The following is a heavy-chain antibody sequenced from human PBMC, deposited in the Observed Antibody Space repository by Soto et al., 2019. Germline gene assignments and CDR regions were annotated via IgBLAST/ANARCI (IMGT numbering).Heavy chain of an antibody. CDR1: GFTFSACV. CDR3: AKGLNNGRWYAED. J-gene: IGHJ4*02. CDR2: ITGGDPGT. D-gene: IGHD6-13*01. V-gene: IGHV3-23*01. Sequence: EVHLLESGGGLVHPGESLRLSCGASGFTFSACVMTWVRQAPGQGLEWVACITGGDPGTHYADSVKGRFTVSRDNSKNRVYLQMNNVRVEDTGVYYCAKGLNNGRWYAEDWGQGALVTVSS.